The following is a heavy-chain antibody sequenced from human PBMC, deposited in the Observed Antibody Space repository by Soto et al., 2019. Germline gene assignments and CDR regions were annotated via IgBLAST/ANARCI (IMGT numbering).Heavy chain of an antibody. V-gene: IGHV4-34*01. CDR1: GGSFSGYY. CDR3: ARSGKDFWSGYYSGRWFDP. Sequence: QVQLQQWGAGLLKPSETLSLTCAVYGGSFSGYYWSWIRQPPGKGLEWIGEINHSGSTNYNPSLKSRVTISVDTSKNQFSLKLSSVTAADTAVYYCARSGKDFWSGYYSGRWFDPWGQGTLVTVSS. J-gene: IGHJ5*02. CDR2: INHSGST. D-gene: IGHD3-3*01.